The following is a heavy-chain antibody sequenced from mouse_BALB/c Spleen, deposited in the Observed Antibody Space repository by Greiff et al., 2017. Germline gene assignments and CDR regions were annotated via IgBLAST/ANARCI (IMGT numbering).Heavy chain of an antibody. D-gene: IGHD1-1*01. CDR1: GYTFTSYW. V-gene: IGHV1-87*01. CDR3: AREGDYGGPPMDY. Sequence: VKLMESGAELARPGASVKLSCKASGYTFTSYWMQWVKQRPGQGLEWIGAIYPGDGDTRYTQKFKGKATLTADKSSSTAYMQLSSLASEDSAVYYCAREGDYGGPPMDYWGQGTSVTVSS. J-gene: IGHJ4*01. CDR2: IYPGDGDT.